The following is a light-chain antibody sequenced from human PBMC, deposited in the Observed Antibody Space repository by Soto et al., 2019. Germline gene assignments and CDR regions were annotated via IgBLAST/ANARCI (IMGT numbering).Light chain of an antibody. J-gene: IGKJ1*01. CDR2: GAS. CDR3: QQYNKWQRT. CDR1: QSVSSN. V-gene: IGKV3-15*01. Sequence: EIVVTQSPATLSVSPGERATLSCRASQSVSSNLAWYQQKPGQAPRLLIYGASTRATGIPARFSGSGSGTEFTLTISSLQSEDFAVYYCQQYNKWQRTFGQVTQVEIX.